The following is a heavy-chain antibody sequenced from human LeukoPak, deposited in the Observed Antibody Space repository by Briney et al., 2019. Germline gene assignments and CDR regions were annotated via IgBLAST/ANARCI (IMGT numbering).Heavy chain of an antibody. V-gene: IGHV3-74*01. CDR1: GFTFSSYW. D-gene: IGHD4-17*01. CDR3: AKGTDYEIYYYYYYMDV. J-gene: IGHJ6*03. Sequence: GGSLRLSCAASGFTFSSYWMHWVRQAPGKGLVWVSRISRDGSTTTYADSVKGRFTISRDNSKNTLFLQMNSLRAEDTAVYYCAKGTDYEIYYYYYYMDVWGKGTTVTVSS. CDR2: ISRDGSTT.